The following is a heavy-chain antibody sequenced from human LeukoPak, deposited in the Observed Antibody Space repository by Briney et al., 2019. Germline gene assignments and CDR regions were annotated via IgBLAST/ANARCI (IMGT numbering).Heavy chain of an antibody. D-gene: IGHD3-16*01. CDR2: INHSGST. J-gene: IGHJ4*02. Sequence: SETLSLTCAVYGGSFSGYYWSWIRQPPGKGLEWIGEINHSGSTNYNPSLKSRVTISVDTSRNQFSLKLNSVTATDTAVYYCARHYGPWGQGTLVTVSS. V-gene: IGHV4-34*01. CDR1: GGSFSGYY. CDR3: ARHYGP.